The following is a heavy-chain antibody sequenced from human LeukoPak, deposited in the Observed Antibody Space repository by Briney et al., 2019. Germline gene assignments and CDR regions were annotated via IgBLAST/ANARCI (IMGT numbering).Heavy chain of an antibody. Sequence: ASVKVSCKASGYDFINYGISGVRQAPGQGLEWMGWRSIYNGNTDYKLQGRVTMTTDTSTSTAYMEVRSLRSDDTAVYYCARGGPFPSGSSSREYYLDYWGQGTLVTVSS. V-gene: IGHV1-18*01. J-gene: IGHJ4*02. CDR1: GYDFINYG. D-gene: IGHD6-6*01. CDR3: ARGGPFPSGSSSREYYLDY. CDR2: RSIYNGNT.